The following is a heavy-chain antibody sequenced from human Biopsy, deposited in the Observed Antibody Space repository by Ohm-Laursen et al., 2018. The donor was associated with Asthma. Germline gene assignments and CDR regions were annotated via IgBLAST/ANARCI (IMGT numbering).Heavy chain of an antibody. D-gene: IGHD6-19*01. CDR2: IMTVIGTT. V-gene: IGHV1-69*01. J-gene: IGHJ6*02. Sequence: SSVKVSCNAPGGTFSNFAISWVRQAPGQGLEWLGGIMTVIGTTNYAQKFQGRATITADESTSTAYMEVTSLRSEDTAIYYCARCQVGYSSGWSLLLKKIYYSGMDVWGQGTAVTVSS. CDR1: GGTFSNFA. CDR3: ARCQVGYSSGWSLLLKKIYYSGMDV.